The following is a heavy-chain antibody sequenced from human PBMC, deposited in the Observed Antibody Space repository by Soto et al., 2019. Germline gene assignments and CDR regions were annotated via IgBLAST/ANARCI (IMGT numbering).Heavy chain of an antibody. D-gene: IGHD5-12*01. J-gene: IGHJ4*02. CDR2: INHSGST. CDR3: ARDDREYSGYDLYYFDY. Sequence: SETLSLTCAVYGGSFSGYYWSWIRQPPGKELEWIGEINHSGSTNYNPSLKSRVTISVDTSKNQFSLKLSSVTAADTAVYYCARDDREYSGYDLYYFDYWGQGTLVTVSS. CDR1: GGSFSGYY. V-gene: IGHV4-34*01.